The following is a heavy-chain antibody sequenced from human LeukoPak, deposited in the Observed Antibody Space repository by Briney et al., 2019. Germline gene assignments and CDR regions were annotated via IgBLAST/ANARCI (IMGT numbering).Heavy chain of an antibody. CDR3: AKEARDVGALGEFFRH. J-gene: IGHJ1*01. D-gene: IGHD1-26*01. V-gene: IGHV3-23*01. Sequence: GGSLRLTCEASGFMFTSYAMNWVRQAPGKGPEWVSGISGYSGSTEYADAVKGRFVISRDNSKNVLHLQMNSLRSEDTAVYFCAKEARDVGALGEFFRHWGQGTLVIVSS. CDR2: ISGYSGST. CDR1: GFMFTSYA.